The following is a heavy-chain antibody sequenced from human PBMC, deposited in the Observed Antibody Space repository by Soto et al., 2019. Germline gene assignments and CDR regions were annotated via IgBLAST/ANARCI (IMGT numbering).Heavy chain of an antibody. J-gene: IGHJ6*02. Sequence: EVQLVESGGGFIYPGGSLRLSCAASGLTISNAWMNWVRQAPGKGLEWVGRIKTNTEGGTTDSAAAVKGRFTVSRDDSKNTLYLQMNSLRTEDTAVYYCATGSVAGVWAQGTTVTVSS. CDR1: GLTISNAW. CDR2: IKTNTEGGTT. D-gene: IGHD2-15*01. CDR3: ATGSVAGV. V-gene: IGHV3-15*07.